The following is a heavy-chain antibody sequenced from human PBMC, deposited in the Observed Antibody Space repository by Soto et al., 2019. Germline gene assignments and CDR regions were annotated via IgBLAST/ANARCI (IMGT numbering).Heavy chain of an antibody. V-gene: IGHV3-23*01. CDR2: ISGGGGST. D-gene: IGHD3-22*01. CDR1: GFTFSSYA. CDR3: AKALGYYDSSGTFDY. Sequence: EVQLLESGGGLVQPGGSLRLSCAASGFTFSSYAMSWVRQAPGKGLEWVSAISGGGGSTYFADSVKGRFTISRDNSKNTLYLQMDSLRAEDTAVYYCAKALGYYDSSGTFDYWGQGTLVTVSS. J-gene: IGHJ4*02.